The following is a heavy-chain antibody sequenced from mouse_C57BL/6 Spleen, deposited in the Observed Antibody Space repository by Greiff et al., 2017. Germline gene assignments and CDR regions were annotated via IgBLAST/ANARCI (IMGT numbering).Heavy chain of an antibody. CDR2: INPNNGGT. V-gene: IGHV1-26*01. CDR3: ARSPAMVTTYFDV. J-gene: IGHJ1*03. CDR1: GYTFTGYY. Sequence: EVQLQQSGPELVKPGASVKISCKASGYTFTGYYMNWVKQSHGKSLEWIGDINPNNGGTSYNQKFKGKATLTVDKSSSTAYMELRSLTSEDSAVYYCARSPAMVTTYFDVWGTGTTVTVSS. D-gene: IGHD2-2*01.